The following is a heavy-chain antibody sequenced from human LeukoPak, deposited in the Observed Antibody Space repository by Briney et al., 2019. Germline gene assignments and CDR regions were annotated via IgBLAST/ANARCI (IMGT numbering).Heavy chain of an antibody. V-gene: IGHV3-53*01. D-gene: IGHD5-18*01. CDR1: GFTVSSNY. CDR3: ARGVSGYSYGSRFDY. Sequence: GGSLRLSCAASGFTVSSNYMSWVRQAPGKGLEWVSVIYSGGSTHYADSVKGRFTTSRDNSKNTLYLQMNSPRAEDTAVYYCARGVSGYSYGSRFDYWGQGTLVTVSS. J-gene: IGHJ4*02. CDR2: IYSGGST.